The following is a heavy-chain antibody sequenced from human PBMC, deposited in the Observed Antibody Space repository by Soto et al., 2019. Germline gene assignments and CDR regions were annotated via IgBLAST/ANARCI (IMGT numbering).Heavy chain of an antibody. D-gene: IGHD6-19*01. CDR3: ASRGIAVTSARAFDI. CDR2: INPSGGST. V-gene: IGHV1-46*01. CDR1: GYTFTNYN. J-gene: IGHJ3*02. Sequence: ASVKVSCKSSGYTFTNYNMHWVRQAPGQGLEWLGIINPSGGSTSYVQKFQDRVTMTRDTSTSTVYMELSSLRSEDTAVYYCASRGIAVTSARAFDIWGQGTMVTVSS.